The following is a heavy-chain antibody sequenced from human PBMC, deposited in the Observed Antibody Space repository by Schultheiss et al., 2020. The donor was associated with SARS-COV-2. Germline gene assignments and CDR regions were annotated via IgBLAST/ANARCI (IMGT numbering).Heavy chain of an antibody. CDR2: ISSSGSTI. J-gene: IGHJ6*02. V-gene: IGHV3-48*01. Sequence: GGSLRLSCAASGFTFSSYGMHWVRQAPGKGLEWVSYISSSGSTIYYADSVKGRFTISRDNSKNTLYLQMNSLRAEDTAVYYCARALPPTGTTAHYGMDVWGQGTTVTVSS. D-gene: IGHD1-1*01. CDR3: ARALPPTGTTAHYGMDV. CDR1: GFTFSSYG.